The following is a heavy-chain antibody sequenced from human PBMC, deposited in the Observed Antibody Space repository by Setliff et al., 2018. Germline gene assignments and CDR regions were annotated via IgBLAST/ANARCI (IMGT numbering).Heavy chain of an antibody. CDR2: IYTSGST. CDR3: ARLGRSPTSARWYYMDV. V-gene: IGHV4-4*08. J-gene: IGHJ6*03. Sequence: SETLSLTCSVSGGSISSNYWSWVRQPPGKGLEWIGYIYTSGSTNYNPSLKSRVTLSVDTSKNQFSLRLTSVTAADTAAYYCARLGRSPTSARWYYMDVWGTGTTVTVSS. D-gene: IGHD7-27*01. CDR1: GGSISSNY.